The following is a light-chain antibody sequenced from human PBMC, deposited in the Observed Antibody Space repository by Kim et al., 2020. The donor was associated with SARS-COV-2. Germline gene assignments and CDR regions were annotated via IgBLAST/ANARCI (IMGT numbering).Light chain of an antibody. J-gene: IGLJ1*01. CDR3: SSYTSSSTYV. Sequence: GQSVTISCTGTSSDVGSYHRVSWYQQPPGTAPKLMIYEVSNRPSGVPDRFSGSKSGNTASLTISGLQAEDEADYYCSSYTSSSTYVFGTGTKVTVL. CDR1: SSDVGSYHR. V-gene: IGLV2-18*02. CDR2: EVS.